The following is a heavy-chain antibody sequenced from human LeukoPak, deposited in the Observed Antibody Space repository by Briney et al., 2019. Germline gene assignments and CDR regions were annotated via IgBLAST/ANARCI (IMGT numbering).Heavy chain of an antibody. V-gene: IGHV1-24*01. CDR3: ATSRGDSGGYYRFDH. J-gene: IGHJ5*02. CDR1: GQTLIALS. Sequence: ASVRVSCTVSGQTLIALSMHWVRQAPGKGLEWMGGYDPDDGEVVYAQKFLGRVVMTEGTSTDTAHMELRRLTSDDTGTYYCATSRGDSGGYYRFDHWGPGKLVSVSA. D-gene: IGHD1-26*01. CDR2: YDPDDGEV.